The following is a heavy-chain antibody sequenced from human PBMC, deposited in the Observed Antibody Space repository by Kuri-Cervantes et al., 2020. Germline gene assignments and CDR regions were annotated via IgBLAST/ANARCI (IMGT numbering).Heavy chain of an antibody. V-gene: IGHV3-74*01. CDR1: GFTLNNYW. CDR3: ARGYSNGSPY. CDR2: INSDGSST. J-gene: IGHJ4*02. D-gene: IGHD6-19*01. Sequence: GGSLRLSCVASGFTLNNYWMHWVRQPPGKGLVWVSSINSDGSSTSYADSVKGRFTNSRDSAKNTLYLQMNSLRAEDTAIYYCARGYSNGSPYWGQGTLVTVSS.